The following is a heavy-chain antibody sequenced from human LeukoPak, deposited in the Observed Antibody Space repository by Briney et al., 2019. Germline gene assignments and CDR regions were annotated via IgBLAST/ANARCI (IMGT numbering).Heavy chain of an antibody. D-gene: IGHD6-19*01. V-gene: IGHV4-34*01. CDR2: INHSGST. J-gene: IGHJ4*02. CDR1: GGSFSGYY. Sequence: SETLSLTCAVYGGSFSGYYWSWIRQPPEKGLEWIGEINHSGSTNYNPSLKSRVTISVDTSKNQFSLKLSSVTAADTAVYYCARRRKTPIAVANVESWWYFDYWGQGTLVTVSS. CDR3: ARRRKTPIAVANVESWWYFDY.